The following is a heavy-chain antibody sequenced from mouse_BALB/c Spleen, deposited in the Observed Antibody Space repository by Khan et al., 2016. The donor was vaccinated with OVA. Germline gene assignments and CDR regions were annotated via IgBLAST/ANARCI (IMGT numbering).Heavy chain of an antibody. CDR1: GFTFNTYA. Sequence: EVQLQESGGGLVQPKGSLKLSCAASGFTFNTYAMSWVRQAPGKGLEWVARIRSKTNNYATYYADSVKDRFTISRDDSQSMLYLQMNNLKTEDTAMYYCVRHKNYYGEDAMDYWGQGTSVTVSS. CDR3: VRHKNYYGEDAMDY. CDR2: IRSKTNNYAT. V-gene: IGHV10-1*02. J-gene: IGHJ4*01. D-gene: IGHD1-1*01.